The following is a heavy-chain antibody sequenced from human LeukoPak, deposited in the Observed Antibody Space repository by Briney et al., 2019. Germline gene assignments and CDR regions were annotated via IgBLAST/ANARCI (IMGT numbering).Heavy chain of an antibody. CDR3: TRGVGVAGDY. CDR1: RYTYTSYD. J-gene: IGHJ4*02. Sequence: GASVKVSCMTSRYTYTSYDIIWVRQDTGQGLEWMGWVKPHSGDTAYAQKFQGRVTMTRYSATSTVYMELSGLRSEDSAVYYCTRGVGVAGDYWGQGTLVTVSS. CDR2: VKPHSGDT. D-gene: IGHD3-3*01. V-gene: IGHV1-8*01.